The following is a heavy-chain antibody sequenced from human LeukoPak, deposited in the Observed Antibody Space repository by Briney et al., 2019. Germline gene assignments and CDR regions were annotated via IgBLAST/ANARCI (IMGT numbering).Heavy chain of an antibody. V-gene: IGHV4-34*01. Sequence: SETLSLTCAVYGGSFSGYYWSWIRQPPGKGLEWIGEINHSGSTNYDPSLESRVTISLDKSKNQFSLNLTSVTAADTAVYFCARERISGWYKAYYFDYWGQGTLVTVSS. J-gene: IGHJ4*02. CDR3: ARERISGWYKAYYFDY. D-gene: IGHD6-19*01. CDR2: INHSGST. CDR1: GGSFSGYY.